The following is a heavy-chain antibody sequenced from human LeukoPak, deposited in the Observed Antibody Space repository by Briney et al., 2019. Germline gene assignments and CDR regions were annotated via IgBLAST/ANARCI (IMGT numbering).Heavy chain of an antibody. V-gene: IGHV1-18*01. CDR1: GYTFTSYG. CDR3: AKAIHYLDGWDAFDV. J-gene: IGHJ3*01. D-gene: IGHD3-3*01. Sequence: ASVKVSCKASGYTFTSYGISWVRQAPGQGLEWMGWISAYNGNTNYAQKLQGRVTMTTDTSTSTAYMELRSLRSDDTAIYYCAKAIHYLDGWDAFDVWGRGTMVIVSS. CDR2: ISAYNGNT.